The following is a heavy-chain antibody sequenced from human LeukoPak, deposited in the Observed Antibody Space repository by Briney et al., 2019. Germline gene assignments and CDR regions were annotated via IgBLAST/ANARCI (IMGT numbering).Heavy chain of an antibody. Sequence: GGSLRLSCAASGFTFSPYSMHWVRQAPGKGLEWVAAISYDGSNKYYADSVKGRFSISRDNSKNTLYLQMKGLRAEDTALYYCARDSVWQADLSPDDAFDIWGQGTMVTVSS. CDR2: ISYDGSNK. J-gene: IGHJ3*02. D-gene: IGHD2-21*01. CDR1: GFTFSPYS. V-gene: IGHV3-30*04. CDR3: ARDSVWQADLSPDDAFDI.